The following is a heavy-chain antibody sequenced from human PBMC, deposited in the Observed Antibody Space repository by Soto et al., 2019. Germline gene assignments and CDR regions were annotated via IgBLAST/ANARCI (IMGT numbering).Heavy chain of an antibody. CDR2: IYHSGST. V-gene: IGHV4-30-2*01. Sequence: PSETLSLTCAVSGSSIRSGGSSRRWIRQPPGKGLEWIGYIYHSGSTYYNPSLKSRVTMSVDRSKNQFSLKLSSVTAADTAVYYCARAGDSSGPVALGYWGQGTLVTVSS. J-gene: IGHJ4*02. CDR1: GSSIRSGGSS. CDR3: ARAGDSSGPVALGY. D-gene: IGHD6-19*01.